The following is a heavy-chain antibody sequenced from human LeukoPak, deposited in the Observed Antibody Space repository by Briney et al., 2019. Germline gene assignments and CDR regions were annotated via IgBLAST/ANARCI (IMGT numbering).Heavy chain of an antibody. CDR1: GFTFSSYA. CDR3: AKVLWFGEPYRGQDFDY. Sequence: GGSLRLSCAASGFTFSSYAMSWVRQAPGKGLEWVSAISGSGGSTYYADSVKGRFTISRDNSKNTLYLQMNSLRAEDTAVYYCAKVLWFGEPYRGQDFDYWGQGTLVTVSS. V-gene: IGHV3-23*01. J-gene: IGHJ4*02. CDR2: ISGSGGST. D-gene: IGHD3-10*01.